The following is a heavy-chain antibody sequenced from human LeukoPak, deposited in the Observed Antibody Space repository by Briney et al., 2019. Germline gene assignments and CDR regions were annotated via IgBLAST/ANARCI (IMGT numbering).Heavy chain of an antibody. Sequence: PSETLSLTCTVSGGSISSSSYYWGWIRQPPGKGLEWIGSIYYSGRTYYNPSLKSRVTISVDTSKNQFSLKLSSVTAADTAVYYCARRSGCSGSSCYSLWFDPWGQGTLVTVSS. D-gene: IGHD2-15*01. CDR3: ARRSGCSGSSCYSLWFDP. CDR2: IYYSGRT. CDR1: GGSISSSSYY. V-gene: IGHV4-39*01. J-gene: IGHJ5*02.